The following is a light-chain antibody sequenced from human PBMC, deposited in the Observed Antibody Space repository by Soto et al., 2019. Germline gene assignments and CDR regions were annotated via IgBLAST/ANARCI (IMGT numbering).Light chain of an antibody. CDR2: WAS. CDR3: HHYYTTPPA. J-gene: IGKJ1*01. CDR1: QNVLYSSNNPNY. V-gene: IGKV4-1*01. Sequence: IVMTQSPDSLAVSLGETATINCRSSQNVLYSSNNPNYVAWYQQKAGQPPKLLIYWASTRESGVPQRFSGSGSGTDFTLTISDLQAEDVAVYFCHHYYTTPPAFGQGTRVEVK.